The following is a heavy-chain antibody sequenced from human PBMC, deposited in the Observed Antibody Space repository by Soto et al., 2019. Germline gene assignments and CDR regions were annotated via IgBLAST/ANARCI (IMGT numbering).Heavy chain of an antibody. Sequence: QVQLQQWGAGLLKPSETLSLTCAVYGGSFSGYNWGWIRQPPGKGLESIGEINHTGSTNYNPSLKSRVTISVDTSKNQCALKLSSETAADTAVYYCERAREDIVVVPAAIDFDYWGQGTLVTVSS. D-gene: IGHD2-2*01. CDR1: GGSFSGYN. CDR3: ERAREDIVVVPAAIDFDY. J-gene: IGHJ4*02. CDR2: INHTGST. V-gene: IGHV4-34*01.